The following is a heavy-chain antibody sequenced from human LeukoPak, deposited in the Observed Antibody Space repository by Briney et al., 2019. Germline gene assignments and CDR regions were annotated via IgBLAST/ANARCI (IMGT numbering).Heavy chain of an antibody. CDR2: IYPGDSDT. CDR3: ARRTGDYYYGMDV. D-gene: IGHD3/OR15-3a*01. V-gene: IGHV5-51*01. J-gene: IGHJ6*02. CDR1: GYSFTSYW. Sequence: GESLMISCRGSGYSFTSYWIGWVRQMPGKGLVWMGIIYPGDSDTRDSPSFQDQVIISADKSRSTAYLQWSSLNASDTAMYYFARRTGDYYYGMDVWGQGTTVSVSS.